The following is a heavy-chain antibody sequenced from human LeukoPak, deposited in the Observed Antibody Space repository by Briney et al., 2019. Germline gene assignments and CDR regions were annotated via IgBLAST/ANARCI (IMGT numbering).Heavy chain of an antibody. CDR3: AKDRITLYYYYGMDV. CDR2: ISYDGSNK. Sequence: PGGSLRLSCAASGFTFSSYGMHWVRQAPGKGLEWVAVISYDGSNKYYADSVKGRFTISRDNSKNTLYLQMNSLRAEDTAVYYCAKDRITLYYYYGMDVWGQGTTVTVSS. CDR1: GFTFSSYG. D-gene: IGHD3-10*01. J-gene: IGHJ6*02. V-gene: IGHV3-30*18.